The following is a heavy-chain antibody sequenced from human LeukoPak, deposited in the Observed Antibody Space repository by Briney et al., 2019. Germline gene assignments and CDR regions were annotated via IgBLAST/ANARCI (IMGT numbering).Heavy chain of an antibody. CDR1: GLIFSNSW. V-gene: IGHV3-74*01. CDR2: INPDGTST. Sequence: GGSLRLSCVASGLIFSNSWMHWVRQAPGKGLVWVSRINPDGTSTTYADSVKGRFTVSRDNSKNTLFLQMNSLRDDDTAVYYCVRGVGVSRFNYFDPWGQGTLVVVSS. J-gene: IGHJ5*02. CDR3: VRGVGVSRFNYFDP. D-gene: IGHD5-24*01.